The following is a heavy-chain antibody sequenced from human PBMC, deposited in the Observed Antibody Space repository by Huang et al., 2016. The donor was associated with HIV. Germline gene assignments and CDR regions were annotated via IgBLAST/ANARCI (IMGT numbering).Heavy chain of an antibody. D-gene: IGHD6-19*01. CDR2: ISPNRGNS. CDR3: VRGSDFRH. Sequence: HVQLVQSGAEVKRPGASVKVSCKASGYSFSTYDINWVRQVTGQGLEGMGWISPNRGNSGQAQRFQGRLTITRDTSTSTVYMELRSLTSEDTAVYYCVRGSDFRHCGRGTLVTVSS. J-gene: IGHJ1*01. V-gene: IGHV1-8*02. CDR1: GYSFSTYD.